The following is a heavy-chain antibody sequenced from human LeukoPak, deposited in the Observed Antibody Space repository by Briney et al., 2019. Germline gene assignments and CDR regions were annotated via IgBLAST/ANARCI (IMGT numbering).Heavy chain of an antibody. CDR1: GGSFSGYY. CDR2: INHSGST. CDR3: ARGRLRKFGSGYYDY. D-gene: IGHD3-22*01. J-gene: IGHJ4*02. Sequence: SETLSLTCAVHGGSFSGYYWSWIRQPPGKGLEWIGEINHSGSTNYHPSLKSRVTISVDTSKNQFSLKLSSVTAADTAVYYCARGRLRKFGSGYYDYWGQGTLVTVSS. V-gene: IGHV4-34*01.